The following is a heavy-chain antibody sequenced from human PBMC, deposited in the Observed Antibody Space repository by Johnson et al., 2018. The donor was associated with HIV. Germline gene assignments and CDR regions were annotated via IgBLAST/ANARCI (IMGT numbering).Heavy chain of an antibody. D-gene: IGHD3-10*01. J-gene: IGHJ3*02. CDR2: IKSKTDCGTT. CDR1: GFTFSNAW. CDR3: TTVFPSAITMVRGVIITPHAFDI. V-gene: IGHV3-15*01. Sequence: VQLVESGGDLVQPGGSLRLSCAASGFTFSNAWMSWVRQAPGKGLEWVGRIKSKTDCGTTDYAAPVKGRFTISRDDSKNTLYLQMNSLRTEDTAVYYCTTVFPSAITMVRGVIITPHAFDIWGQGTMVTVSS.